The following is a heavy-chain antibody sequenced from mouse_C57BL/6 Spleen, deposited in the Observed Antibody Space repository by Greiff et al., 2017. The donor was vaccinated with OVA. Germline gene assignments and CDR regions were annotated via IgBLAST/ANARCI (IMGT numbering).Heavy chain of an antibody. CDR2: IDPETGGT. CDR3: TRMVKDY. D-gene: IGHD2-2*01. CDR1: GYTFTDYE. J-gene: IGHJ2*01. V-gene: IGHV1-15*01. Sequence: QVQLQQSGAELVRPRASVTLSCKASGYTFTDYEMHWVKQTPVHGLEWIGAIDPETGGTAYNQKFKGKAILTADKSSSTAYMELRSLTSEDSAVYYCTRMVKDYWGQGTTLTVSS.